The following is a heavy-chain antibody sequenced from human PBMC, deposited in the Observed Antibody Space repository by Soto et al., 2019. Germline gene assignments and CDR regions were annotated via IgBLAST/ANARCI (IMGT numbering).Heavy chain of an antibody. D-gene: IGHD1-26*01. CDR3: AKRGILGAQGMAYFDL. V-gene: IGHV3-30*18. CDR1: GFTFNTYA. CDR2: ITPDGTEQ. J-gene: IGHJ2*01. Sequence: QVQLMESGGGVVQPGRSLRLSCAASGFTFNTYAMHWVRQAPGKGLEWVAVITPDGTEQYYADSVKGRFTISRDKSKNTLYLQMNSLGLEDMSIYHCAKRGILGAQGMAYFDLWARGTLVTVSS.